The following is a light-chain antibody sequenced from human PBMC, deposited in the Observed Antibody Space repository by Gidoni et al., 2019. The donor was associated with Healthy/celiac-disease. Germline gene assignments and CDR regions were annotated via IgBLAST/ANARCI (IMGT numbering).Light chain of an antibody. V-gene: IGLV2-14*01. J-gene: IGLJ2*01. CDR1: SSDVGGYNY. CDR3: SSYTSSSTLDVV. CDR2: EVS. Sequence: QSDLTQPASVSGSPGQSITISCTGTSSDVGGYNYVSWYQQHPGKAPKLMIYEVSNRPSGVSTRFSGSKSGNMASLTISGLQAEDEADYYCSSYTSSSTLDVVFGGGTKLTVL.